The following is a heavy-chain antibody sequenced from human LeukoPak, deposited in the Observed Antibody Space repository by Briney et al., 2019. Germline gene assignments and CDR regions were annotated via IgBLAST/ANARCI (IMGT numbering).Heavy chain of an antibody. J-gene: IGHJ4*02. CDR1: GFTFSKYW. Sequence: GGSLRLSCAASGFTFSKYWMLWVRQAPGKGLESVSRINTDGTVTTYADSVKGRTTVSRDNADNTMFLQMNSVRDEDTAVYYCATKQWLAPPPDSWGQGTPVTVSS. V-gene: IGHV3-74*01. CDR3: ATKQWLAPPPDS. D-gene: IGHD6-19*01. CDR2: INTDGTVT.